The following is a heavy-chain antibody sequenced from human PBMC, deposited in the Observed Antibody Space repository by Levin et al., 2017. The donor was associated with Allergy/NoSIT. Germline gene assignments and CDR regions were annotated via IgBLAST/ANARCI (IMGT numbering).Heavy chain of an antibody. J-gene: IGHJ6*02. CDR2: INHSGST. CDR3: ARGFSSSWYFPYDYGMDV. V-gene: IGHV4-34*01. Sequence: SQTLSLTCAVYGGSFSGSYWSWIRQPPGKGLEWIGEINHSGSTNYNPSLKSRVTISVDTSKNQFSLKLSSVTAADTAVYYCARGFSSSWYFPYDYGMDVWGQGTTVTVSS. CDR1: GGSFSGSY. D-gene: IGHD6-13*01.